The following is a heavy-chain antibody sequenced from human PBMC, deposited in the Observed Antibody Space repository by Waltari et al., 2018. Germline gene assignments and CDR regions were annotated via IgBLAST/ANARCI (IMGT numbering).Heavy chain of an antibody. CDR2: FFHSGST. J-gene: IGHJ3*02. CDR1: GYSISRGFY. Sequence: QVQLQESGPGLVRPWETLSLTCSVSGYSISRGFYWGWIRQPHGEGMEGIVTFFHSGSTFYNPSLKSRVITSLDTSKNQFSLKLSSVTATDTAVYYCARVGSLRGSYSDAFDIWGQGTTVTVSS. CDR3: ARVGSLRGSYSDAFDI. D-gene: IGHD3-10*01. V-gene: IGHV4-38-2*02.